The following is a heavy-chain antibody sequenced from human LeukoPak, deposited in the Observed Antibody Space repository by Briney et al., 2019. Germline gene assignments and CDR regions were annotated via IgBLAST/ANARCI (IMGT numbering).Heavy chain of an antibody. CDR3: AKDFGPEGGIAAAATPFDY. CDR2: ISWNSGSI. D-gene: IGHD6-13*01. V-gene: IGHV3-9*03. Sequence: PGRSLRLSCAASGLTFDDYAMHWVRQAPGKGLEWVSGISWNSGSIGYADSVKGRFTISRDNAKNSLYLQMNSLRAEDMALYYCAKDFGPEGGIAAAATPFDYWGQGTLVTASS. J-gene: IGHJ4*02. CDR1: GLTFDDYA.